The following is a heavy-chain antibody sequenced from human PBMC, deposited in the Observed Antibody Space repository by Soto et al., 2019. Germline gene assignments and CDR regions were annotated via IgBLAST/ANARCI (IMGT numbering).Heavy chain of an antibody. CDR1: GFTFTSSA. V-gene: IGHV1-58*01. Sequence: ASVKVSCKASGFTFTSSAVQWVRQARGQRLEWIGWIVVGSGNTNYAQKFQERVTITRDMSTSTAYMELSSLRSEDTAVYYCAADGFALREYSGYDNDYWGQGTLVTVSS. J-gene: IGHJ4*02. CDR2: IVVGSGNT. CDR3: AADGFALREYSGYDNDY. D-gene: IGHD5-12*01.